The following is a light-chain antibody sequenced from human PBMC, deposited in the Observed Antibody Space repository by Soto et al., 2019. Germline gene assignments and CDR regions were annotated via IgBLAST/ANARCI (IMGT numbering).Light chain of an antibody. V-gene: IGKV3-11*01. CDR3: QQRSSWPFT. CDR2: GAS. Sequence: EVVLTQSPATLSLSPGERATLSCRASQNVRTFLDWYQQKPGQAPRLLIYGASNMATGIPARFSGSGSGTDFTLTISSLEPEDFAVYYCQQRSSWPFTFGPGTKVDIK. J-gene: IGKJ3*01. CDR1: QNVRTF.